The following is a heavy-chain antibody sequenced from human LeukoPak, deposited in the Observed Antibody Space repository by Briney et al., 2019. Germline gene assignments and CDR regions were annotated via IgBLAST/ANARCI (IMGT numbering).Heavy chain of an antibody. V-gene: IGHV4-34*01. CDR1: GGSFSGYY. CDR3: AREMELELKSFDY. J-gene: IGHJ4*02. D-gene: IGHD1-26*01. Sequence: PSETLSLTCAVYGGSFSGYYWSWIRQPPGKGLEWIGEINHSGSTNYNPSLKSRVTISVDTSKKQFSLKLSSVTAADTAVYYCAREMELELKSFDYWGQGTLVTVSS. CDR2: INHSGST.